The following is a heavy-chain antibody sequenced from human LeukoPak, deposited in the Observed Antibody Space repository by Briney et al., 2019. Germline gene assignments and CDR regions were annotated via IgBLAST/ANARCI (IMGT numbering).Heavy chain of an antibody. J-gene: IGHJ6*02. V-gene: IGHV4-61*01. Sequence: LETLSLTCTVSGGSISSSSYYWGWIRQPPGKGLEWIGYIYYSGSTNYNPSLKSRVTISVDTSKNQFSLKLSSVTAADTAVYYCAREGYYYGMDVWGQGTTVTVSS. CDR3: AREGYYYGMDV. CDR2: IYYSGST. CDR1: GGSISSSSYY.